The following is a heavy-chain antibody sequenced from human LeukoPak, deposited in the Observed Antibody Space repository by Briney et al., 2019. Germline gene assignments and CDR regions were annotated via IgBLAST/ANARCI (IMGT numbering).Heavy chain of an antibody. J-gene: IGHJ5*02. CDR2: VFYSGST. CDR1: GDSITSTNYY. CDR3: ARLVRGLRGLPNYFDP. V-gene: IGHV4-39*01. D-gene: IGHD3-10*01. Sequence: NTSETLSLTCNVSGDSITSTNYYWAWIRQTPGKGLEWIGHVFYSGSTHLNPSLNSRLHMYVDTSKTQYFLNLGSVTAADTAVYFCARLVRGLRGLPNYFDPWGQGTLVTVSS.